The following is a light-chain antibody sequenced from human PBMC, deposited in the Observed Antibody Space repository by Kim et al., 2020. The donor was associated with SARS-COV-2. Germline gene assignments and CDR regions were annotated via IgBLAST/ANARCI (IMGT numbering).Light chain of an antibody. J-gene: IGLJ3*02. CDR2: SNV. CDR1: SSDIGSNT. V-gene: IGLV1-44*01. Sequence: ELNQPPSASGTPGQRVTISCSGSSSDIGSNTVTWYQQFPGTTPKLLIYSNVQRPSGVPDRFSGSKSGTSASLAISGLQSEDEADYYCASWDDSLSGWVFGGGTQLTVL. CDR3: ASWDDSLSGWV.